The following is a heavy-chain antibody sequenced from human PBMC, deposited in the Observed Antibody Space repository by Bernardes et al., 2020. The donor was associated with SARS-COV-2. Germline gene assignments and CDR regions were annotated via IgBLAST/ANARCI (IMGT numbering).Heavy chain of an antibody. D-gene: IGHD7-27*01. CDR3: ARETGDRGERYFDY. Sequence: ASGKVSCKASGYTFTDYYMHWVRQAPGPGLEWLGWINPKTGGTNYAQKFQGWVTLTRDTSMSTAYMEVSRLRSDDTAVYYCARETGDRGERYFDYWGQGTLVTVSS. CDR1: GYTFTDYY. J-gene: IGHJ4*02. CDR2: INPKTGGT. V-gene: IGHV1-2*04.